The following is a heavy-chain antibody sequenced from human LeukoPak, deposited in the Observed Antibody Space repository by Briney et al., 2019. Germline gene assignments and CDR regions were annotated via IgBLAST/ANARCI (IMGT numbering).Heavy chain of an antibody. V-gene: IGHV4-39*06. D-gene: IGHD3-22*01. J-gene: IGHJ4*02. CDR1: GGSISSSSYY. CDR2: ISYSGST. Sequence: SETLSLTCTVSGGSISSSSYYWGWIRQPPGKGLEWIGTISYSGSTYYNPSLKSRVTISLDTSKNQFTLKLSSVTAADTAVYYCATSSGYYYAIDYWGQGSLVTVSS. CDR3: ATSSGYYYAIDY.